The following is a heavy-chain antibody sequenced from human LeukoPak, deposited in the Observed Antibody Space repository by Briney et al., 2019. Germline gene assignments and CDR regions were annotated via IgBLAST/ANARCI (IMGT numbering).Heavy chain of an antibody. V-gene: IGHV3-43D*03. Sequence: PGGSLRLSCAASGFTFDDYAMHWVRQAPGKGLEWVSLISWDGGSTYYADSVKGRFTISRDNSKNSLYLQMNSLRAEDTALYYCSKARGAGRDLFDSWGQGTLVTVSS. CDR2: ISWDGGST. CDR1: GFTFDDYA. CDR3: SKARGAGRDLFDS. J-gene: IGHJ4*02.